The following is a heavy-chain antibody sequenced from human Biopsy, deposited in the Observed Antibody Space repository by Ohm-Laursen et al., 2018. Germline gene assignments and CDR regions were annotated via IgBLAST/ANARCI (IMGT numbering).Heavy chain of an antibody. Sequence: TQTLTLTCSFSGLSLSARGMCVRWIRQAPGKALEWLARVDWDDYKDYSASLQTKLSISKDTSNDQVVLTVNNVDPADTGTYYCARTPILIVSAGLVYRHRRHLQGVDVWGQGIAVTVS. D-gene: IGHD6-13*01. CDR3: ARTPILIVSAGLVYRHRRHLQGVDV. V-gene: IGHV2-70*11. CDR1: GLSLSARGMC. CDR2: VDWDDYK. J-gene: IGHJ6*02.